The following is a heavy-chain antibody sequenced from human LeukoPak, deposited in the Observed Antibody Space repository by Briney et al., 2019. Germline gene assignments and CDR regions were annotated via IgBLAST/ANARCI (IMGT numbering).Heavy chain of an antibody. V-gene: IGHV3-66*01. D-gene: IGHD5-18*01. CDR2: FHSGGTT. J-gene: IGHJ4*02. CDR1: GFTVSSNQ. Sequence: GGSLRLSCAASGFTVSSNQMSWVRQAPGKGLEWVSVFHSGGTTYYADSVKGRFTISRDNSKNTLYLQMNSLRAEDTAVYYCAKGGYSYGSRLYYFDYWGQGTLVTVSS. CDR3: AKGGYSYGSRLYYFDY.